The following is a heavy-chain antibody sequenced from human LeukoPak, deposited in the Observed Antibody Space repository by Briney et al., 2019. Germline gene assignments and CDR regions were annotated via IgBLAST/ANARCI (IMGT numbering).Heavy chain of an antibody. CDR1: GGSFSGYY. CDR3: ARGMRFGSYYYYYGMDV. Sequence: PSETLSLTCAVYGGSFSGYYWSWIRQPPGKGLEWIGEINHSGSTNYNPSLKSRVTISVDTSKNQFSLKLSSVTAADTAVYYCARGMRFGSYYYYYGMDVWGQGTTVTVSS. J-gene: IGHJ6*02. CDR2: INHSGST. V-gene: IGHV4-34*01. D-gene: IGHD3-10*01.